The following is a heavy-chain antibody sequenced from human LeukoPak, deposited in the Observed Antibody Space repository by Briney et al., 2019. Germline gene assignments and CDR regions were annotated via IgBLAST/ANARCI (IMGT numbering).Heavy chain of an antibody. V-gene: IGHV3-21*01. CDR3: ARDGPSTPKLLWFGELLVRDAFDI. D-gene: IGHD3-10*01. Sequence: PGGSLRLSCAASGFTFSSYSMNWVRQAPWKGLEWVSSISSSSSYIYYADSVKGRFTISRDNAKNSLYLQMNSLRAEDTAVYYCARDGPSTPKLLWFGELLVRDAFDIWGQGTMVTVSS. J-gene: IGHJ3*02. CDR2: ISSSSSYI. CDR1: GFTFSSYS.